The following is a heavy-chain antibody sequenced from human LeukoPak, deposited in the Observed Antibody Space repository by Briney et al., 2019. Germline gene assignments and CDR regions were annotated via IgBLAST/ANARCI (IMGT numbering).Heavy chain of an antibody. V-gene: IGHV3-30-3*01. Sequence: GGSLRLSCAASGFTFSSYAMHWVRQAPVKGLEWVAIISSDGSSEYYVDSVKGRFTISRDNSKNTLHLQMNSLRVEDTGVYYCASDVSYQLMLYPDSWGQGTLVTVSS. CDR3: ASDVSYQLMLYPDS. J-gene: IGHJ4*02. CDR1: GFTFSSYA. CDR2: ISSDGSSE. D-gene: IGHD2-2*01.